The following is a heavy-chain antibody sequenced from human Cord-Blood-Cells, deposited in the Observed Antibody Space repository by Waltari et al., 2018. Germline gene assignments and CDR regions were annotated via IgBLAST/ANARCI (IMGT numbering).Heavy chain of an antibody. D-gene: IGHD4-4*01. Sequence: QVQLVQSGAEVKKPGSSVTVSCKASGGTFSSYALSWVRQAPGQGLEWMGRIIPILGIANYAQKFQGRVTIIADKSTSTAYMELSSLRSEDTAVYYCARADDSNYFDYWGQGTLVTVSS. CDR3: ARADDSNYFDY. CDR2: IIPILGIA. CDR1: GGTFSSYA. V-gene: IGHV1-69*09. J-gene: IGHJ4*02.